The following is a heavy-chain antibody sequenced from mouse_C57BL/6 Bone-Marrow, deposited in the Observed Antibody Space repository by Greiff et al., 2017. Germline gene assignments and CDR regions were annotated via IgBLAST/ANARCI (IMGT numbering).Heavy chain of an antibody. Sequence: EVQLVESGGGLVQPGGSLKLSCAASGFTFSDYYMCWVRQTPEKRLEWVAYISNGGGSTYYPDTVKGRFTISRDNAKNTLYLQMSRLKSEDTAMYYCARPLMVTKNYAMDYWGQGTSVTVSS. D-gene: IGHD2-2*01. V-gene: IGHV5-12*01. CDR2: ISNGGGST. CDR3: ARPLMVTKNYAMDY. J-gene: IGHJ4*01. CDR1: GFTFSDYY.